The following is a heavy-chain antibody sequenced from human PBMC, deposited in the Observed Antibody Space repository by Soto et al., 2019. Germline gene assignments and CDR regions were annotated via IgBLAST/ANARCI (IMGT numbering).Heavy chain of an antibody. CDR1: GFRFSAYW. D-gene: IGHD3-10*01. J-gene: IGHJ4*02. CDR3: TRDSARTFDY. Sequence: DVQLVESGGGLVQPGGSLRLSCAGSGFRFSAYWIHWVRQVPGKGLFWVYRIDNEGSTTYAEAVKGRFTISRDNAKNTVYLQMNSLRAEDTAVYYCTRDSARTFDYWGQGTLVSVSS. V-gene: IGHV3-74*01. CDR2: IDNEGST.